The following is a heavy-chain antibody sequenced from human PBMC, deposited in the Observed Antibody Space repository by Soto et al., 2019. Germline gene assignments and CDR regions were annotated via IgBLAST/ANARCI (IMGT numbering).Heavy chain of an antibody. CDR3: AKDTPLRRRLYYFDY. J-gene: IGHJ4*02. D-gene: IGHD4-17*01. V-gene: IGHV3-23*01. CDR2: ISGSDGST. CDR1: GFTFSSYA. Sequence: EVQLLESGGGLVQPGGSLRLSCAASGFTFSSYAMSWVRQAPGKGLEWVSAISGSDGSTCYADSVKGRFPISRDNSKNTLYLQMNSLRAEDTAVYYCAKDTPLRRRLYYFDYWGQGTLVTVSS.